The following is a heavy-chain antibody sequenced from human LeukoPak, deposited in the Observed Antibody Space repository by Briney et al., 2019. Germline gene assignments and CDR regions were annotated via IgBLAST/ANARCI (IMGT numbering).Heavy chain of an antibody. V-gene: IGHV3-30-3*01. J-gene: IGHJ4*02. CDR3: ARDHNHSGSYFDY. Sequence: GRSLRLSCAASGFTFSSYAMHWVRQAPGKGLEWVAVISYDGSNKYYADSAKGRFTISRDNSKNTLYLQMNSLRAEDTAVYYCARDHNHSGSYFDYWGQGTLVTVSS. CDR2: ISYDGSNK. CDR1: GFTFSSYA. D-gene: IGHD1-26*01.